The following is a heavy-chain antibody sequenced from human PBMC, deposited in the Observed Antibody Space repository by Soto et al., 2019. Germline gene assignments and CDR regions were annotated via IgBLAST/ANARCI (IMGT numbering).Heavy chain of an antibody. CDR2: VHSSGST. CDR3: TKGPNWNYYYYGVDV. V-gene: IGHV4-4*07. Sequence: PSETRSRTCTVSGDSISSYCCSWMGQPAGKGLEWIGRVHSSGSTNYNPSLQSRVTMSVDTSKNQFSLKLSSVTAADTAVYYCTKGPNWNYYYYGVDVWGQGTTVTVSS. J-gene: IGHJ6*02. CDR1: GDSISSYC. D-gene: IGHD1-20*01.